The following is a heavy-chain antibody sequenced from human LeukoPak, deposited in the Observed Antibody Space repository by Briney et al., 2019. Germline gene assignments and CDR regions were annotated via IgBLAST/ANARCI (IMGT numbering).Heavy chain of an antibody. CDR2: LYSGGST. D-gene: IGHD2-21*01. J-gene: IGHJ4*02. Sequence: PGGSLRLSCAASGFTVSSSFMSWVRQAPGRGLEWVSVLYSGGSTSSPDSVKGRFTISRDNSKNTLYLQMNSLRVEDTAVYYCARGGDASPFDCWGQGTMVTVSS. CDR1: GFTVSSSF. CDR3: ARGGDASPFDC. V-gene: IGHV3-53*01.